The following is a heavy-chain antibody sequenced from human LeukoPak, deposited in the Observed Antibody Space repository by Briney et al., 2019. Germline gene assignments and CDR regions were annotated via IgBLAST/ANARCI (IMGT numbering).Heavy chain of an antibody. D-gene: IGHD6-13*01. J-gene: IGHJ6*02. CDR2: ISYDETNK. V-gene: IGHV3-30*04. Sequence: GGCLRLSCAASGFTFSSYAMHWVRQAPGKGLEWVAVISYDETNKRCADSVKGRFTISRDNSKDTLYLQMNSLRAEDTAVYYCAKDSSTSNYYYGLDVWGQGTTVTVSS. CDR3: AKDSSTSNYYYGLDV. CDR1: GFTFSSYA.